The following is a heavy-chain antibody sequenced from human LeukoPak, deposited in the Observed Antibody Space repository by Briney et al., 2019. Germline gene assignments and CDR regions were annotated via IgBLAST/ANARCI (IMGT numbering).Heavy chain of an antibody. CDR2: INHSGST. CDR1: GGSFSDYY. V-gene: IGHV4-34*01. Sequence: SETLSLTCAVYGGSFSDYYWSWIRQPPGKGLEWIGEINHSGSTNYNPSLKSRVTISVDTSKNQFSLKLSPVTAADTAVYYCARQLAAAGYLDYWGQGTLVTVSS. D-gene: IGHD6-13*01. CDR3: ARQLAAAGYLDY. J-gene: IGHJ4*02.